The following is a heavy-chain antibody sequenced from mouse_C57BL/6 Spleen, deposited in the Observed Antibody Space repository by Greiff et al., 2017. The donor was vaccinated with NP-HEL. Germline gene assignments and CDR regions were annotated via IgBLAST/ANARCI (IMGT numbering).Heavy chain of an antibody. CDR1: GYTFTSYW. CDR3: ARWSLGSVDY. J-gene: IGHJ2*01. D-gene: IGHD3-3*01. CDR2: IDPSDSET. Sequence: QVQLKESGAELVRPGSSVKLSCKASGYTFTSYWMHWVKQRPIQGLEWIGNIDPSDSETHYNQKFKDKATLTVDKSSSTAYMQLSSLTSEDSAVDYCARWSLGSVDYWGQGTTLTVSS. V-gene: IGHV1-52*01.